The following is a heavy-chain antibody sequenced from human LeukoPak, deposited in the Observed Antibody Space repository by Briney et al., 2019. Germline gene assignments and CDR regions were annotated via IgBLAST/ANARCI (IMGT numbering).Heavy chain of an antibody. CDR3: ARVGSSAYNWFDP. CDR1: GFTFSDYY. V-gene: IGHV3-11*01. CDR2: ISSSGSTI. D-gene: IGHD6-13*01. Sequence: PGGSLRLSCAASGFTFSDYYMSWIRQAPGKGLEWVSYISSSGSTIYYADSVKGRFTISRDNAKNSLYLQMNSLRAEDTAVHYCARVGSSAYNWFDPWGQGTLVTVSS. J-gene: IGHJ5*02.